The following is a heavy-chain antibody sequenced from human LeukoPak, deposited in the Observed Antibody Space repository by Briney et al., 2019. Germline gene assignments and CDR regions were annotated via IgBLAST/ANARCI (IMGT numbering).Heavy chain of an antibody. CDR3: TKDDFQGRFDY. D-gene: IGHD2/OR15-2a*01. CDR1: GYTFTSYA. V-gene: IGHV7-4-1*02. CDR2: INTNTGKS. Sequence: ASVKVSCKASGYTFTSYAMNWVRQAPGQGLEWMGRINTNTGKSTYAQGFTGRFVFSLDTSVSTAYLQISSLKAEDTAVYYCTKDDFQGRFDYWGQGTLVTVSS. J-gene: IGHJ4*02.